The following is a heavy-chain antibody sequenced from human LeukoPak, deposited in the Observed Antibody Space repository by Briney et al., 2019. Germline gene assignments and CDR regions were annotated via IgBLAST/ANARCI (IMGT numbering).Heavy chain of an antibody. V-gene: IGHV1-8*03. CDR2: MNPNSGNT. D-gene: IGHD3-10*01. CDR3: ARAGPYGSGRVFDY. CDR1: GYTFTSYD. J-gene: IGHJ4*02. Sequence: ASVKVSCKASGYTFTSYDIDWVRQATGQGLEWMGWMNPNSGNTGYAQKFQGRVTITRNTSISTAYMELRSLRSDDTAVYYCARAGPYGSGRVFDYWGQGTLVTVSS.